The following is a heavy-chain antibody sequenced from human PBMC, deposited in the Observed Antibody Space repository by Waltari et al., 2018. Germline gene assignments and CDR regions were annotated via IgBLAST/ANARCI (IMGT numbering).Heavy chain of an antibody. V-gene: IGHV5-51*01. D-gene: IGHD4-4*01. J-gene: IGHJ6*02. CDR3: ARRRNYPGGAMDV. Sequence: EVQLVQSGAEVKKPGESLKISCKDSGYSFTSYWIAWVRQVPGKGLEWIGIIYPGDSDTRYSPSFQGQVTISADKSISTAYLQWSSLKASDTAMYYCARRRNYPGGAMDVWGQGTTVTVSS. CDR1: GYSFTSYW. CDR2: IYPGDSDT.